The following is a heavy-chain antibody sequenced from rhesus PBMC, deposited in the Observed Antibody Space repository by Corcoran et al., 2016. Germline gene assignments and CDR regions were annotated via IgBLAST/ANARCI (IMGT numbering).Heavy chain of an antibody. D-gene: IGHD5-42*01. V-gene: IGHV4S11*01. Sequence: QVQLQESGPGLGKPLETLSLTCAVSGGSISRNYWSWIRQPPGKGLEWIGNIYGSGSSTNYNPVLKSRVTLSVDTSKNQFSLKLSSVTAADTAVYYCARGSRGGWYFDLWGPGTPITISS. J-gene: IGHJ2*01. CDR2: IYGSGSST. CDR3: ARGSRGGWYFDL. CDR1: GGSISRNY.